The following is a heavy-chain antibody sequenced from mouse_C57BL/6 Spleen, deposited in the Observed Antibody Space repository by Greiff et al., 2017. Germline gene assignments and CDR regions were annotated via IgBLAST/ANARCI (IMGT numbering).Heavy chain of an antibody. CDR3: AAGNYPWYFDV. CDR2: INPSNGGT. Sequence: QVHVKQPGTELVKPGASVKLSCKASGYTFTSYWMHWVKQRPGQGLEWIGNINPSNGGTNYNEKFKSKATLTVDKSSSTAYMQLSSLTSEDSAVYYGAAGNYPWYFDVWGTGTTVTVSS. CDR1: GYTFTSYW. V-gene: IGHV1-53*01. J-gene: IGHJ1*03. D-gene: IGHD2-1*01.